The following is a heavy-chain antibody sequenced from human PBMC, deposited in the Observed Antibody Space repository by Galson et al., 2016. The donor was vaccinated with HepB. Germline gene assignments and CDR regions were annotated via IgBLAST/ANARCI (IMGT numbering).Heavy chain of an antibody. CDR3: AKGGALQWEPKSSYFDY. J-gene: IGHJ4*02. V-gene: IGHV3-30*18. Sequence: SLRLSCAASRFTFSHYGTHWVRQAPGKGLEWVAVISYHGNNKYYADSVKGRFTISRDNSKNTLYLQMNSLTAEDTAVYYCAKGGALQWEPKSSYFDYWGQGTLVTVSS. CDR1: RFTFSHYG. D-gene: IGHD1-26*01. CDR2: ISYHGNNK.